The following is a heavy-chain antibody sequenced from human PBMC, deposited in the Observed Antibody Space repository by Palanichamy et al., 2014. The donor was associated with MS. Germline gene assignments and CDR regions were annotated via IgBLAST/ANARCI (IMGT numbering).Heavy chain of an antibody. CDR1: GFTFSDYY. J-gene: IGHJ4*02. D-gene: IGHD3-22*01. V-gene: IGHV3-11*01. CDR2: ISTTSVNHT. CDR3: ATVGHDRSEYYVGVWYLDY. Sequence: QVQLVESGGGLVKPGGSLRLSCAASGFTFSDYYMSWLRQAPGKGLEWVSYISTTSVNHTYYADSVKGRFTISRDNTKNSLYLQMDSLTAEDTAVYYCATVGHDRSEYYVGVWYLDYWGQGTLVTVSS.